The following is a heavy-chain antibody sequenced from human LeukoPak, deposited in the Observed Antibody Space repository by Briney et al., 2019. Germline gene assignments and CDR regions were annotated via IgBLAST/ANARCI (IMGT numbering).Heavy chain of an antibody. CDR2: ISGSGGST. V-gene: IGHV3-23*01. CDR3: ARRAGAYSHPYDY. CDR1: GFTFSSYG. Sequence: GGSLRLSCAASGFTFSSYGMSWVRQAPGKGLEWVSAISGSGGSTYYADSVKGRFTISRDNSKNTLYLQMNSLRAEDTAVYYCARRAGAYSHPYDYWGQGTLVTVSS. J-gene: IGHJ4*02. D-gene: IGHD4/OR15-4a*01.